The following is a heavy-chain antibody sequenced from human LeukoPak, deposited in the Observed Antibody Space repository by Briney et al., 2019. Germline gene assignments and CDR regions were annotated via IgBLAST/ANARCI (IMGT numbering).Heavy chain of an antibody. V-gene: IGHV3-53*01. Sequence: GGSLRLSCAPSGFTVSSNYMSWVRQAPRKGLEWVSVIYSGGSTYYADFVKSRFTISRDNSKNTLYLQMNSLRAEDTAVYYCARDYGDYDGMDVWGQGTTVTVSS. CDR1: GFTVSSNY. CDR2: IYSGGST. CDR3: ARDYGDYDGMDV. D-gene: IGHD4-17*01. J-gene: IGHJ6*02.